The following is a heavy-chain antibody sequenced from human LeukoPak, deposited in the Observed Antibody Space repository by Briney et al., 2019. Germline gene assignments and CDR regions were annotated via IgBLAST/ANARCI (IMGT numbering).Heavy chain of an antibody. J-gene: IGHJ6*03. CDR1: GFIVSSNY. CDR3: AKSSGNYLNYYYYMDV. D-gene: IGHD3-10*01. V-gene: IGHV3-9*01. Sequence: PGGSLRLSCAASGFIVSSNYRSWVRQAPGKGLEWASGISWNSFSIGYADSVKGRFTISRDNAKNSLYLQMNSLRAEDTALYYCAKSSGNYLNYYYYMDVWGKGTTVTISS. CDR2: ISWNSFSI.